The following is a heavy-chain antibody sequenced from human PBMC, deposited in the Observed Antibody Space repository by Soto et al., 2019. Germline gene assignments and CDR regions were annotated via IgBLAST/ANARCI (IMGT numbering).Heavy chain of an antibody. CDR1: GFTFSSYA. CDR3: ARVDRKWELLESDYFDY. J-gene: IGHJ4*02. V-gene: IGHV3-30-3*01. CDR2: ISYDGSNK. D-gene: IGHD1-26*01. Sequence: PGGSLRLSCAASGFTFSSYAMHWVRQAPGKGLEWVAVISYDGSNKYYADSVKGRFTISRDNSKNTLYLQMNSLRAEDTAVYYCARVDRKWELLESDYFDYWGQGTLVTVSS.